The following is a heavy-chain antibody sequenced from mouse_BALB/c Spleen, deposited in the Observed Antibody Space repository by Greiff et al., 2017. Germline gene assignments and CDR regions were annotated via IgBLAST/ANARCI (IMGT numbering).Heavy chain of an antibody. CDR2: ILPGSGST. Sequence: QVQLQQSGAELMKPGASVKISCKATGYTFSSYWIEWVKQRPGHGLEWIGEILPGSGSTNYNEKFKGKATFTADTSSNTAYMQLSSLTSEDSAFYCCARRGVRRAGYAMDDWGQGTSVTVSS. CDR3: ARRGVRRAGYAMDD. CDR1: GYTFSSYW. D-gene: IGHD2-14*01. J-gene: IGHJ4*01. V-gene: IGHV1-9*01.